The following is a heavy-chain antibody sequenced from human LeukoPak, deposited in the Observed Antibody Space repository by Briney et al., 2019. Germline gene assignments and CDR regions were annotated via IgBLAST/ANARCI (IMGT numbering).Heavy chain of an antibody. CDR3: ARESIAVAGTHHNYYYYGMDV. Sequence: SVKVSCKASGGTFSSYAISWVRQAPGQGLEWMGGIIPIFGTANYAQKFQGRVTITADESTSTAYMELSSLRSEDTAVYYCARESIAVAGTHHNYYYYGMDVWGQGTTVTVS. V-gene: IGHV1-69*13. J-gene: IGHJ6*02. CDR1: GGTFSSYA. D-gene: IGHD6-19*01. CDR2: IIPIFGTA.